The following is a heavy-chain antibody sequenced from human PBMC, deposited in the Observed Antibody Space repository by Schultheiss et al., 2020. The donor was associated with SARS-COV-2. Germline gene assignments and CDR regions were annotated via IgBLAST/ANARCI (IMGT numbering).Heavy chain of an antibody. V-gene: IGHV4-39*07. CDR1: GGSISSGSDY. CDR3: ASTPDSGWYEYYYYGMDV. J-gene: IGHJ6*02. CDR2: VSSGGHT. D-gene: IGHD6-19*01. Sequence: SETLSLTCSVSGGSISSGSDYWGWIRQPPGKGLEWIGSVSSGGHTYYNPSLKSRLTISVDTSMNQFSLRLTSVTAADTAVYYCASTPDSGWYEYYYYGMDVWGQGTTVTVSS.